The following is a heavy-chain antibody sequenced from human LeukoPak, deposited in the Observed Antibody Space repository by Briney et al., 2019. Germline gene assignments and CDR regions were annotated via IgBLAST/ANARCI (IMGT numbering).Heavy chain of an antibody. CDR2: IYYSGST. CDR3: ARFESSIASGVDY. J-gene: IGHJ4*02. CDR1: GGSISSSSYY. V-gene: IGHV4-39*01. D-gene: IGHD6-6*01. Sequence: PSETLSLTCTVSGGSISSSSYYWGWIHQPPGKGLEWIGSIYYSGSTYYNPSLKSRVTISVDTSKNQFSLKLSSVTAADTAVYYCARFESSIASGVDYWGQGTLVTVSS.